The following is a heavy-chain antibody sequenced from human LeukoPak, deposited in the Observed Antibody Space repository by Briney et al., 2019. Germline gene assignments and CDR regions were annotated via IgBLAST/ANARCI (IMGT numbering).Heavy chain of an antibody. CDR1: GGSISSSSYY. CDR2: IYYSGST. J-gene: IGHJ5*02. D-gene: IGHD6-19*01. CDR3: ARQGISVPGTRQCFDP. Sequence: PSETLSLTCTVSGGSISSSSYYWGWIRQPPGKGLEWIGSIYYSGSTYYNPSLKSRVTISVDTSKNQFSLKLSSVTAADTAVYYCARQGISVPGTRQCFDPWGQGTLVTVSS. V-gene: IGHV4-39*01.